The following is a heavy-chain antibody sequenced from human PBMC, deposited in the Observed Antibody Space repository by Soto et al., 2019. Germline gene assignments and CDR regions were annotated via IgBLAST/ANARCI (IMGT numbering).Heavy chain of an antibody. CDR2: IIPIVGTG. D-gene: IGHD2-2*01. CDR3: ARVVILVPTASTHYYYHMDV. J-gene: IGHJ6*02. Sequence: QVQLVQSGAEVRKPGSSVTVSCKASGGTFSNYAIGWVRQAPGQGLEWMGGIIPIVGTGSYAQKVQGRVTITADEPTTTAYMELSSLRFEDTAVYYCARVVILVPTASTHYYYHMDVWGPGTTVTVSS. CDR1: GGTFSNYA. V-gene: IGHV1-69*01.